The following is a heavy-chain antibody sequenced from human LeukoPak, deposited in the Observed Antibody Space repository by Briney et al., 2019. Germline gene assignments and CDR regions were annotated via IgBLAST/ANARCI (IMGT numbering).Heavy chain of an antibody. CDR3: VKGGDGSIPFDY. CDR2: ISFDGSNI. V-gene: IGHV3-30*18. CDR1: GFTFRNYA. J-gene: IGHJ4*02. D-gene: IGHD5-24*01. Sequence: GRSLKLSCGASGFTFRNYAMHWARQAPGKGLEWVAIISFDGSNIQFGDSVRGRFTISRDNPKNTVFLQMNSLRGDDTAVYYCVKGGDGSIPFDYWGQGTLVTVSS.